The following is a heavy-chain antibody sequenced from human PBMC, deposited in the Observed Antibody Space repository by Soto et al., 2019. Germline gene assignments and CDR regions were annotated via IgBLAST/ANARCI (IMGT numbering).Heavy chain of an antibody. CDR2: INPNNGGT. CDR3: VIQRSGVVY. D-gene: IGHD2-15*01. Sequence: QVHLVQSGAEVKKPGASVRVSCKASGYSFTGNSMHWVRQAPGQGLEWMGWINPNNGGTNYAQRFRCWVTMTRDTSVSTAYMDLNSLKSDDTAVYYCVIQRSGVVYWGQGTLVTVSS. J-gene: IGHJ4*02. CDR1: GYSFTGNS. V-gene: IGHV1-2*04.